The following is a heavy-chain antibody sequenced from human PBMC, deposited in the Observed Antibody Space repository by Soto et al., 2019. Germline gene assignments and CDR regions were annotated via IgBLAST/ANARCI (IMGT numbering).Heavy chain of an antibody. CDR3: ARSIDY. V-gene: IGHV4-34*01. CDR1: GGSFGGYY. Sequence: SETLSLTCAVYGGSFGGYYWTWIRQSPGKGLEWIGQINHSGSTNYNPSLKSRVSISVDTSKNQFSLKLSSVTAADTAVYYCARSIDYWGQGTLVTVSS. CDR2: INHSGST. J-gene: IGHJ4*02.